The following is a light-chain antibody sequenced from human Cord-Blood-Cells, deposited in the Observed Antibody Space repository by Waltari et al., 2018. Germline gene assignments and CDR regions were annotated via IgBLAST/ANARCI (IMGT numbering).Light chain of an antibody. J-gene: IGKJ2*01. CDR2: AAS. V-gene: IGKV1-27*01. CDR3: QKYNSAPPNT. CDR1: QGISNY. Sequence: DIQMTQSPSSLCASVGDRVTITCRASQGISNYLAWYQQKPGKVPKLLIYAASTLQSGVPSRVSGSGSGTDFTLTISSLQPEDVATYYCQKYNSAPPNTFGQGTKLEIK.